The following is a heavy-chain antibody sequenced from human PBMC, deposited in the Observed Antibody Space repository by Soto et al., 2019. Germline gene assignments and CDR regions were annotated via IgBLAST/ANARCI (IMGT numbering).Heavy chain of an antibody. CDR3: ARYTAMVHGVFDY. J-gene: IGHJ4*02. V-gene: IGHV4-34*01. CDR2: INHSGST. CDR1: GGSFSGYY. Sequence: SETLSLTCAVYGGSFSGYYWSWIRQPPGKGLEWIGEINHSGSTNYNPSLKSRVTISVDTSKNQFSLKLSSVTAADTAVYYCARYTAMVHGVFDYWGQGTLVTVSS. D-gene: IGHD5-18*01.